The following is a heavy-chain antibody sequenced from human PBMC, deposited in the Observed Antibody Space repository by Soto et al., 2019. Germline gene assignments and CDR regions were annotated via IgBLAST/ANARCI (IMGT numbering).Heavy chain of an antibody. J-gene: IGHJ4*02. CDR2: IYWDDDK. CDR3: AHRVLRTVFGLVTTTAIYFDF. V-gene: IGHV2-5*02. Sequence: QITLNESGPTVVRPTEPLTLTCRFSGFSLTTSGVGVGWISQSPGKAPEWLALIYWDDDKRYSASLKSRLTITKEASKIQVVLTVSDLDPTDTATYYCAHRVLRTVFGLVTTTAIYFDFWGQGTPVAVSS. D-gene: IGHD3-3*01. CDR1: GFSLTTSGVG.